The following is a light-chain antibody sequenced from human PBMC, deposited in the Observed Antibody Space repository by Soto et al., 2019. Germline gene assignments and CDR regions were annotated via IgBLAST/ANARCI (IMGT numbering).Light chain of an antibody. J-gene: IGLJ2*01. CDR3: QTWASGTVV. CDR1: SGHSSYA. CDR2: LNSDGSH. V-gene: IGLV4-69*01. Sequence: QSVLTQSPSASASLGASVKLTCTLSSGHSSYAIAWHQQQPEKGPRYLMKLNSDGSHSRGAGIPDRFSGSSSGAERYLTISSLQSGDEADYYCQTWASGTVVFGGGTKLTVL.